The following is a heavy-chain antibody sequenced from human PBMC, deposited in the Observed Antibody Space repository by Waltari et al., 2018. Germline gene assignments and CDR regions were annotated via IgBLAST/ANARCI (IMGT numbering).Heavy chain of an antibody. J-gene: IGHJ4*02. CDR3: AESDSGSWQYFFNS. Sequence: QMKLLESGPGLVKPSETLSLTCTVSAASIRGHYWSWIRQPAGKGLEWIGSVYSTGATNDNPSLGRRATISVDTARKQVSLKLTSVTAADTAMYFCAESDSGSWQYFFNSWGQGALVTVSS. D-gene: IGHD6-19*01. CDR2: VYSTGAT. CDR1: AASIRGHY. V-gene: IGHV4-4*07.